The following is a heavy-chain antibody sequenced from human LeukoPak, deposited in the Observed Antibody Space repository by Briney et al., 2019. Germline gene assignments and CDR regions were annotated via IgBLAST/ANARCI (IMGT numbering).Heavy chain of an antibody. Sequence: GRSLRLSCAASGFTFSSYAMHWVRQAPGKGLEWVAVISYDGSNKYYADSVKGRFTISRDNSKNTLYLQMNSLRAEDTAVYYCARIMATIPFDIWGQGTMVTVSS. V-gene: IGHV3-30*04. J-gene: IGHJ3*02. CDR2: ISYDGSNK. D-gene: IGHD5-24*01. CDR1: GFTFSSYA. CDR3: ARIMATIPFDI.